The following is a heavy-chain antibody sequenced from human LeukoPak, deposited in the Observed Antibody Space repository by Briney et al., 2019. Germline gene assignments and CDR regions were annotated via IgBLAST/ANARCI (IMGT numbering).Heavy chain of an antibody. Sequence: PSETLSLTCTVSGGSISSCYWSWIRQPPGKRLKWIGYLYYRGSTNYNPTIKSRVTISVDPSKNQFSLKLTSVTAADTAVYYCARAGPGYSFDYWGQGTPVTVSS. V-gene: IGHV4-59*08. D-gene: IGHD3-10*01. CDR3: ARAGPGYSFDY. J-gene: IGHJ4*02. CDR2: LYYRGST. CDR1: GGSISSCY.